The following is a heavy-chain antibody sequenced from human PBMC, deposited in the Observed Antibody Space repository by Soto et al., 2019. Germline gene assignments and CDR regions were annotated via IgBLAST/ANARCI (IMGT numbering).Heavy chain of an antibody. CDR3: ARGGRGWYTDFQH. J-gene: IGHJ1*01. V-gene: IGHV3-33*01. D-gene: IGHD6-19*01. Sequence: QVQLVESGGGVVQPVRSLRLSCAASGFTFSRYDMHWVRQAPGKGLEWVAVIWYDGSNKYYADSVKGRFTISRDNSKNTLYVQMNSLRVEDTAVYYCARGGRGWYTDFQHWGQGALVTVSS. CDR1: GFTFSRYD. CDR2: IWYDGSNK.